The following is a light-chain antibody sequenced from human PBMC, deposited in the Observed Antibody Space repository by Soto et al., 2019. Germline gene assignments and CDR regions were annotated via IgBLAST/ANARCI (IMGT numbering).Light chain of an antibody. CDR1: QSVSSSY. J-gene: IGKJ1*01. CDR2: GAS. Sequence: EIVMTQSPGTLSLSPGERATLSCRASQSVSSSYLAWFQQKPGQAPRLLIYGASNRATGIPDRFSGSRSGTDFTLTISRLEPEDFAVYYCQQYANSPRMFGQGTKVEIK. V-gene: IGKV3-20*01. CDR3: QQYANSPRM.